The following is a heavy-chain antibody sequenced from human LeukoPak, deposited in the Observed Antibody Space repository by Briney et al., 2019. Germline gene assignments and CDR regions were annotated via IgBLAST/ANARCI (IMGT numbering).Heavy chain of an antibody. V-gene: IGHV3-7*01. Sequence: GGSLRLSCAASGFTFSSYWMSWVRQAPGKGLEWVANIKQDGSEKYYMDSVKGRFTISRDNAKNSLYLQMNSLRAEDTAVYYCARDRLLGYYDSSGLNWSDPWGQGTLVTVSS. CDR1: GFTFSSYW. CDR3: ARDRLLGYYDSSGLNWSDP. D-gene: IGHD3-22*01. J-gene: IGHJ5*02. CDR2: IKQDGSEK.